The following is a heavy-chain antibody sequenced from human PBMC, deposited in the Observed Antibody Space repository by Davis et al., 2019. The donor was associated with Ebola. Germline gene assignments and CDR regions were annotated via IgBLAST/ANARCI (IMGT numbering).Heavy chain of an antibody. CDR3: ARDEYSGYPFDY. J-gene: IGHJ4*02. D-gene: IGHD5-12*01. V-gene: IGHV3-11*01. CDR1: GFTFSDYY. Sequence: GESLKISCAASGFTFSDYYMSWIRQAPGKGLEWVSYISSSGSTIYYADSVKGRFTISRDNAKNSLYLQMNSLRAEDTAVYYCARDEYSGYPFDYWGQGTLVTVSS. CDR2: ISSSGSTI.